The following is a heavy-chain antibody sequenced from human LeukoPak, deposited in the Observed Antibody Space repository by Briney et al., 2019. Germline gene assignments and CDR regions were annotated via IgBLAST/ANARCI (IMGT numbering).Heavy chain of an antibody. CDR2: IYYSGST. CDR3: ARAGDYVDYYYGMDV. J-gene: IGHJ6*02. CDR1: GGSISSYY. V-gene: IGHV4-59*12. D-gene: IGHD4-17*01. Sequence: PSETLSLTCTVSGGSISSYYWSWIRQPPGKGLEWIGYIYYSGSTNYNPSLKSRVTISVDTSKNQFSLKLSSVTAADTAVYYCARAGDYVDYYYGMDVWGQGTTVTVSS.